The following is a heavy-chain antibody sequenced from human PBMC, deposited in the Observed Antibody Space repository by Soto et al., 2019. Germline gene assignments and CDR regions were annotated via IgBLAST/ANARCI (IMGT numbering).Heavy chain of an antibody. CDR3: AREVGATTFDY. CDR1: GFTFSSYS. D-gene: IGHD1-26*01. J-gene: IGHJ4*02. Sequence: GESLKISCAASGFTFSSYSMNWVRQAPGKGLEWVSSISSSSSYIYYADSVKGRFTISRDNAKNSLYLQMNSLRAEDTAVYYCAREVGATTFDYWGQGTLVTVSS. CDR2: ISSSSSYI. V-gene: IGHV3-21*01.